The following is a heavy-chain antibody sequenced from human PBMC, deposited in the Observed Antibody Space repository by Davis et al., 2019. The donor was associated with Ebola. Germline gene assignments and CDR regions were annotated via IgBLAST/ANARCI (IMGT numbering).Heavy chain of an antibody. CDR3: ARLRFGEEPSP. V-gene: IGHV5-10-1*01. CDR2: IDPSDSYT. Sequence: GGSLRLSCKGSGYRFTTYWISWVRQLPGKGLEWMGRIDPSDSYTNYSPSFQGHVTISADKSISTAYLQWSSLKASDTAMYYCARLRFGEEPSPWGQGTLVTVSS. D-gene: IGHD3-10*01. J-gene: IGHJ4*02. CDR1: GYRFTTYW.